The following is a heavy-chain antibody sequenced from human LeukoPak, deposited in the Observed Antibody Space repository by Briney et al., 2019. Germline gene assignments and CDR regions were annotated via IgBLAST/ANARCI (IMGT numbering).Heavy chain of an antibody. D-gene: IGHD5-12*01. V-gene: IGHV3-15*01. CDR1: GFTFSNAW. Sequence: PLWSLTLSCAASGFTFSNAWMSWVRQAPGKGLEWVGRINSKTDGGTTDYAAPVKARFTISRDDSKNTLYLKINSLKTDDTAVYYCTTRGYSGYDSSPSVDYWGQGTLVTVSS. CDR2: INSKTDGGTT. J-gene: IGHJ4*02. CDR3: TTRGYSGYDSSPSVDY.